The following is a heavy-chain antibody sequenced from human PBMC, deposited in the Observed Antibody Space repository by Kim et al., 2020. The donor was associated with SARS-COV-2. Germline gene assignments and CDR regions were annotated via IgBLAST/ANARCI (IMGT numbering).Heavy chain of an antibody. J-gene: IGHJ6*02. V-gene: IGHV1-18*01. D-gene: IGHD3-16*01. Sequence: ASVKVSCKASGYTFTSYGISWVRQAPGQGLEWMGWISAYNGNTNYAQKLQGRVTMTTDTSTSTAYMELRSLRSDDTAVYYCARDTEITFLGSSSADVWGQGTTVTVSS. CDR3: ARDTEITFLGSSSADV. CDR1: GYTFTSYG. CDR2: ISAYNGNT.